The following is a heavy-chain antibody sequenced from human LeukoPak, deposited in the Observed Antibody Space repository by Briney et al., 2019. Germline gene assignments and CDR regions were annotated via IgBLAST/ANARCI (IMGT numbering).Heavy chain of an antibody. CDR1: GFTFSSTA. D-gene: IGHD4-23*01. V-gene: IGHV3-30-3*01. CDR2: ISYDGSNK. J-gene: IGHJ4*02. Sequence: GGSLRLSCAASGFTFSSTAMHWVRQAPGKGLEWVAVISYDGSNKDYADSVKGRFTISRDNSKNTLYLQMDSLRAEDTAVYYCARNPVAKYYFDYWGQGTLVTVSS. CDR3: ARNPVAKYYFDY.